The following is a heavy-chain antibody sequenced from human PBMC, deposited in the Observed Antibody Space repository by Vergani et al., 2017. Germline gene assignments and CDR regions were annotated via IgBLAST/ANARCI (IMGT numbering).Heavy chain of an antibody. CDR1: GATFRSNT. J-gene: IGHJ5*02. CDR3: ARADDYYDSTDYLGGWLDP. D-gene: IGHD3-22*01. CDR2: IIPVLGKT. Sequence: QVQLVQSGAEVKKPGSSVKVSCKASGATFRSNTISWVRKVPGQGLEWMGRIIPVLGKTKYAQDFQGRLTITADTSTRTAYMELTSLRSQDTAVYYCARADDYYDSTDYLGGWLDPWGQGTLVTVSS. V-gene: IGHV1-69*08.